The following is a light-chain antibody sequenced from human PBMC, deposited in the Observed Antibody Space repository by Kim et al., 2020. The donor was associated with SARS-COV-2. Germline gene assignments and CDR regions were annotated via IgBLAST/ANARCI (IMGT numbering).Light chain of an antibody. J-gene: IGKJ1*01. CDR1: QDIRNH. CDR3: QKYDSVPWT. V-gene: IGKV1-27*01. Sequence: DIQMTQSPSSLSASVEDRVTITCRASQDIRNHLAWYQQRPGKVPKLLIYAASALHSGVPSRFGGSGSGTDFTLTITSLQPEDVATYYCQKYDSVPWTFGPGTKVDIK. CDR2: AAS.